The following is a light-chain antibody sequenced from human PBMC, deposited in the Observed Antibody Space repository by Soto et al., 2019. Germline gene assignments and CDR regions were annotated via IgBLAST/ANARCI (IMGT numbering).Light chain of an antibody. V-gene: IGLV2-14*01. J-gene: IGLJ1*01. CDR1: SSDVGGYNC. CDR3: CSYTTSNTRQIV. Sequence: QSALTQPASASGSPGQSITISCTGTSSDVGGYNCVSWYQQQPGKAPKFMIYDVSNRPSGVSNRFSGSKSGNTASLTISGLQAEDEADYYCCSYTTSNTRQIVFGTGTKVTVL. CDR2: DVS.